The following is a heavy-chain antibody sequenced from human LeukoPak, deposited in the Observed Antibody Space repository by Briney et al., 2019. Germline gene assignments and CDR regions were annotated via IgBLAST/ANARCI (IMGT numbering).Heavy chain of an antibody. Sequence: ASVKVSCKASGYTFTSYAMHWVRQAPGQRLEWMGWINAGNGNTKYSQKFQGRVTITRDTSASTAYMELSSLRSEDTAVYYCARGCTMIVFPLGDYWGQGTLVTVSS. CDR3: ARGCTMIVFPLGDY. V-gene: IGHV1-3*01. J-gene: IGHJ4*02. D-gene: IGHD3-22*01. CDR1: GYTFTSYA. CDR2: INAGNGNT.